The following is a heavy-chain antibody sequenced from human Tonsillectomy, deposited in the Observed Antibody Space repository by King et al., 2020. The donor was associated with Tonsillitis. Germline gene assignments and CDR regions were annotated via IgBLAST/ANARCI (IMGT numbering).Heavy chain of an antibody. D-gene: IGHD2-15*01. CDR1: GFIFSSYG. Sequence: VQLVESGGGVVQPGRTLRLSCAPSGFIFSSYGMHWVRQAPGKGLEWVAVISYDGNNKYYTDSVKGRFTISRENSKNTLYLQMNSLRAEDTAVYYCAKVSTATPDYYYGMDVGGQGTTVTVSS. V-gene: IGHV3-30*18. J-gene: IGHJ6*02. CDR3: AKVSTATPDYYYGMDV. CDR2: ISYDGNNK.